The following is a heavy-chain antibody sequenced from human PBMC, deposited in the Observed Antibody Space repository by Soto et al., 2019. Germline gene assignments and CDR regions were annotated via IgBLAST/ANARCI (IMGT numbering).Heavy chain of an antibody. D-gene: IGHD3-10*01. V-gene: IGHV1-8*02. Sequence: QVQLVQSGAEVKKPGASVKVFCKASGYNFTNYDIYWVRQATGQGLEWVGWMTPISGDTGYAQNFQGRVTMTRDTPRSTAYLELSSQTAEDTAVYYCARNLYSTGSFDHWGQGTLVTVSS. CDR2: MTPISGDT. J-gene: IGHJ4*02. CDR3: ARNLYSTGSFDH. CDR1: GYNFTNYD.